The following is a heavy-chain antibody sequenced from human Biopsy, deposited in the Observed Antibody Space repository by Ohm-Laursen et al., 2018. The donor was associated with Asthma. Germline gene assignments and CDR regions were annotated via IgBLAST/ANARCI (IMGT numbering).Heavy chain of an antibody. CDR1: YGSNYSGGYY. D-gene: IGHD6-19*01. J-gene: IGHJ6*02. CDR3: ARDGSSVAGTPYGMAV. CDR2: IYYNGST. V-gene: IGHV4-31*03. Sequence: TLSLTCSVSYGSNYSGGYYWSWIRQHPGRGLERIGYIYYNGSTYHNPSLKSRVTISVDTSKNQFSLKLSSVTAADTAVYYCARDGSSVAGTPYGMAVWGQGTTVTVSS.